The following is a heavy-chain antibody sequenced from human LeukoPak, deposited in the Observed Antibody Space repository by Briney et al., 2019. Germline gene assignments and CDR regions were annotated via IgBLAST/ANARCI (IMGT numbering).Heavy chain of an antibody. Sequence: GGSLRLSCEASGFIFDDHGMHWVRQAPWKGLEWVSGSSWSSGIIGYADSVKGRFTISRDNAKNSLYLQMESLRAEDTAVYYCAKDTGSPADAITMEDNAFDIWGQGTMVTVSS. CDR3: AKDTGSPADAITMEDNAFDI. D-gene: IGHD3-3*01. CDR2: SSWSSGII. V-gene: IGHV3-9*01. J-gene: IGHJ3*02. CDR1: GFIFDDHG.